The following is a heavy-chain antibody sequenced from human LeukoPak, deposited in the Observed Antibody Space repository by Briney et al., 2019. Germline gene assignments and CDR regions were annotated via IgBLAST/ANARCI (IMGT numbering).Heavy chain of an antibody. Sequence: SETLSLTCKVSDGSFSTYYWSWIRQPPGKGLEWIGEINHSGSTNYNPSLKSRVTISVDTSKSQFSLHLHSVTAADTAVYYCARSGPTQRPRRSNWFDHWGQGTLVTVSS. CDR3: ARSGPTQRPRRSNWFDH. J-gene: IGHJ5*02. CDR2: INHSGST. CDR1: DGSFSTYY. V-gene: IGHV4-34*01.